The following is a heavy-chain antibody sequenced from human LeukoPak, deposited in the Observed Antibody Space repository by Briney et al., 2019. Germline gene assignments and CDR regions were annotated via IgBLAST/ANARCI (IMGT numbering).Heavy chain of an antibody. CDR3: ALYSGSYSLSGAFDF. D-gene: IGHD1-26*01. J-gene: IGHJ3*01. CDR2: INPSGDST. V-gene: IGHV1-46*01. CDR1: AFSFTSYY. Sequence: ASVKVSCKASAFSFTSYYMHWVRQAPGQGLEWMGIINPSGDSTNYAQKFQGRVTITRDTSTSTVYMELSSLRSEDTAVYYCALYSGSYSLSGAFDFWGQGTMVTVSS.